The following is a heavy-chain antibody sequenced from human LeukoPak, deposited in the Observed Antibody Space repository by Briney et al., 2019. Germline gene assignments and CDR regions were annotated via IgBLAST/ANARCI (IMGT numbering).Heavy chain of an antibody. V-gene: IGHV4-31*03. Sequence: SETLSPTCTVSGGSISSGPYYWIWIRQHPGKGREWIGYITYSGNTYYYPALNSRVTVSLDTSKTQFSLKLSSVTAADTAVYYCARIAYDALDSYYYGMDVWGQGTTVTVSS. CDR3: ARIAYDALDSYYYGMDV. D-gene: IGHD3-3*01. CDR2: ITYSGNT. J-gene: IGHJ6*02. CDR1: GGSISSGPYY.